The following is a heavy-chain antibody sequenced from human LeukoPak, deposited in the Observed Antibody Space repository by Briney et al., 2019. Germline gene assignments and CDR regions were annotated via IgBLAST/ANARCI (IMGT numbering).Heavy chain of an antibody. Sequence: ASVKVSCKASGYTFTGYYMHWVRQAPGQGLEWMGRINPNSGGTNYAQKFQGRVTMTRDTSISTAYMELSRLRSDDTAVYYCARREYYYDSRSDYWGQGTLVTVSS. CDR3: ARREYYYDSRSDY. CDR1: GYTFTGYY. D-gene: IGHD3-22*01. V-gene: IGHV1-2*06. CDR2: INPNSGGT. J-gene: IGHJ4*02.